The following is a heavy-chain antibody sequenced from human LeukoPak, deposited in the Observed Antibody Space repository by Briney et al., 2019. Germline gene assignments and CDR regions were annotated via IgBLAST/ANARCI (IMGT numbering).Heavy chain of an antibody. D-gene: IGHD4-17*01. CDR2: IYTSGST. Sequence: SETLSLTCTVSGGSISSYYWRWIRQPAGKGLEWIGRIYTSGSTNYNPSLKSRVTMSVDTSKNQFSLKLSSVTAADTAVYYCARLNDYGDYDGAFDYWGQGTLVTVSS. V-gene: IGHV4-4*07. CDR1: GGSISSYY. J-gene: IGHJ4*02. CDR3: ARLNDYGDYDGAFDY.